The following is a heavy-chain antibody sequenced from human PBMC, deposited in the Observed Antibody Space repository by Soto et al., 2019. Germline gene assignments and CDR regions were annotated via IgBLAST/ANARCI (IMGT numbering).Heavy chain of an antibody. Sequence: VAVISYDGSNKYYADSVKGRFTISRDNSKNTLYLQMNSLRAEDTAVYYCAKLVGYSGYDLRANNDYWGQGTLVTVSS. J-gene: IGHJ4*02. D-gene: IGHD5-12*01. CDR3: AKLVGYSGYDLRANNDY. CDR2: ISYDGSNK. V-gene: IGHV3-30*18.